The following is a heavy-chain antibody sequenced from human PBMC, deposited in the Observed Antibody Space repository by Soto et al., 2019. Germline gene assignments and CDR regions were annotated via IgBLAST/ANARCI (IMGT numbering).Heavy chain of an antibody. D-gene: IGHD3-22*01. CDR1: GFTFSSYW. CDR2: IDSDGRST. CDR3: VRDYGSSGFYSGH. Sequence: SGGSLRLSCAASGFTFSSYWMHWVRQSPGKGLVWVSQIDSDGRSTTYADTVKGRFTVSRDNAKNKLFLQMNSLRAEDTAVYYCVRDYGSSGFYSGHWGQGTLVTVSS. V-gene: IGHV3-74*03. J-gene: IGHJ4*02.